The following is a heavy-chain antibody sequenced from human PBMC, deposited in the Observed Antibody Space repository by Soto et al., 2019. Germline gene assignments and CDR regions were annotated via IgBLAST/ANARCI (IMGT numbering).Heavy chain of an antibody. Sequence: QVQLQESGPGLVKPSGTLSLTCAVSSGSISSSNWWSWVRQPPGKGLAWIGEIYHSGSTNYSPSLKGRVTLSVDKSKNQFSLKLSSVIAADTAVYYCARTRTTVSPGAFDIWGQGTMVTVSS. J-gene: IGHJ3*02. V-gene: IGHV4-4*02. CDR2: IYHSGST. D-gene: IGHD4-17*01. CDR1: SGSISSSNW. CDR3: ARTRTTVSPGAFDI.